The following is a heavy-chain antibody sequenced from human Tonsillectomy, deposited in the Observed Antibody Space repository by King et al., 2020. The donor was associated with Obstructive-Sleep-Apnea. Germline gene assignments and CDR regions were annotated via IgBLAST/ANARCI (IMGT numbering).Heavy chain of an antibody. CDR2: ISGSGGGA. V-gene: IGHV3-23*04. D-gene: IGHD2/OR15-2a*01. CDR3: AKDHTLLSGYGMDV. J-gene: IGHJ6*02. Sequence: VQLVESGGGLVQPWGSLRLSCAASRFTFSSYAMSWVRQAPGKGLEWVSGISGSGGGAYYTDPVKGRFTISRDNSKNTLYLQMNSLRAEETGVYYCAKDHTLLSGYGMDVWGQGTTVTVSS. CDR1: RFTFSSYA.